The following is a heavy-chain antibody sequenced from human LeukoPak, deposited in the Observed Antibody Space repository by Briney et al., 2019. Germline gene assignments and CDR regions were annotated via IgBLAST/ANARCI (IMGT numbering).Heavy chain of an antibody. J-gene: IGHJ5*02. V-gene: IGHV4-59*01. CDR3: ARNTIAAAVFVP. D-gene: IGHD6-13*01. CDR1: GGFISSYY. Sequence: PSETLSLTCTVSGGFISSYYWSWIRQPPGKGLEWIGYIYYSGSTNYNPSLRSRVTISVDTSKNQFSLKLSSVTAADTAVYYCARNTIAAAVFVPWGQGTLVTVSS. CDR2: IYYSGST.